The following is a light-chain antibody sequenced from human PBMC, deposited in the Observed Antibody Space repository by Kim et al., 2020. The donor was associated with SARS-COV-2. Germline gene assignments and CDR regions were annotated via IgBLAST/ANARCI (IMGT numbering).Light chain of an antibody. CDR1: STDLVFYNY. J-gene: IGLJ1*01. CDR3: TSHADDNYV. Sequence: PGQSVTISCSGTSTDLVFYNYVSWYQHHPGKAPKLTIYDINKRPSGVPDRFSGSKSGDTASLTVSGLQTEDEADYYCTSHADDNYVFGTGTRVTVL. V-gene: IGLV2-8*01. CDR2: DIN.